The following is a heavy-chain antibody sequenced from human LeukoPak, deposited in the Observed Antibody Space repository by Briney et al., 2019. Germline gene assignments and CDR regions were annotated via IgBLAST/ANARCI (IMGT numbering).Heavy chain of an antibody. J-gene: IGHJ4*02. Sequence: GGSLRLSCAAPGFTFDDYGMSWVRQAPGKGLEWVSGINWNGGSTGYADSVKGRFTISRDNAKNSLYLQMNSLRAEDTALYHCARARYCSSTSCYSFDYWGQGTLVTVSS. CDR1: GFTFDDYG. V-gene: IGHV3-20*01. CDR2: INWNGGST. CDR3: ARARYCSSTSCYSFDY. D-gene: IGHD2-2*01.